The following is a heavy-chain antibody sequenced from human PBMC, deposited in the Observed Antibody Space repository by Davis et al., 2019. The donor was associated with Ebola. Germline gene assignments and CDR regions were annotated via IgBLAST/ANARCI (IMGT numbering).Heavy chain of an antibody. CDR2: IKEDGSVK. CDR3: VRDGWGSLFDY. D-gene: IGHD7-27*01. CDR1: GFMFSNYW. J-gene: IGHJ4*02. Sequence: GESLKISCAASGFMFSNYWMAWGRQAPGKGLEWVAHIKEDGSVKDYVDSVKGRFTISRDNAKKSVYLQMNSLRVEDTAVYYCVRDGWGSLFDYWGQGTLVTVPS. V-gene: IGHV3-7*03.